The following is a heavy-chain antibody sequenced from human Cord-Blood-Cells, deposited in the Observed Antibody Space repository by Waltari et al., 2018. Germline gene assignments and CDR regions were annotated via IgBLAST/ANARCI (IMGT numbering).Heavy chain of an antibody. V-gene: IGHV3-21*01. Sequence: EVQLVESGGGLVKPGGSLRLSCAASGFTFSRYSMNWVRQAPGKGLEWVSSISSSSSYIYYADSVKGRFTISRDNAKNSLYLQMNSLRAEDTAVYYCARDRYSGSYYAFDIWGQGTMVTVSS. CDR3: ARDRYSGSYYAFDI. D-gene: IGHD1-26*01. J-gene: IGHJ3*02. CDR2: ISSSSSYI. CDR1: GFTFSRYS.